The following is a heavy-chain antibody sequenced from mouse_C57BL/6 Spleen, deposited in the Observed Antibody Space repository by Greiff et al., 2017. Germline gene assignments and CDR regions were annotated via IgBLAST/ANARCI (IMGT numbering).Heavy chain of an antibody. V-gene: IGHV6-3*01. Sequence: EVMLVESGGGLVQPGGSMKLSCVASGFTFSNYWMNWVRQSPERGLEWVAQIRLKSDNYATHYAESVKGRFTISRDDSKSSVYLQMNNLRADDTGVYYCTGGGMVTTDWYFDVWGTGTTVTVSS. CDR3: TGGGMVTTDWYFDV. D-gene: IGHD2-2*01. J-gene: IGHJ1*03. CDR1: GFTFSNYW. CDR2: IRLKSDNYAT.